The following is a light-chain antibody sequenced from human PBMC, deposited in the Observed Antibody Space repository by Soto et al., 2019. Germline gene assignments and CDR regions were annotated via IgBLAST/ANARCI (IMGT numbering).Light chain of an antibody. Sequence: DIQMTQSPSTLSASVGDRVTITCRASQSIDHWLAWYQQKPGKAPKVLIYKASSLESGVPSTFSGSESGTEFTLTISSLQPDDFATYYCQQYNSSPYTFGQGNNLEIK. V-gene: IGKV1-5*03. CDR2: KAS. J-gene: IGKJ2*01. CDR3: QQYNSSPYT. CDR1: QSIDHW.